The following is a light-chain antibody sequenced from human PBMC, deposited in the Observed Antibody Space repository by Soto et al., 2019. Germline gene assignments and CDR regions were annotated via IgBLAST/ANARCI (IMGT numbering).Light chain of an antibody. CDR2: SAS. Sequence: EIVLTQSPGTLSLSPGERATLSCRASQSINNNYLAWYQQKRGQAPRLLIYSASSRATGIPDRFSGSGSGTDFTLTISRLEHEDFEVYYCQQSGNSLFTLGPGTKVDIK. CDR1: QSINNNY. CDR3: QQSGNSLFT. J-gene: IGKJ3*01. V-gene: IGKV3-20*01.